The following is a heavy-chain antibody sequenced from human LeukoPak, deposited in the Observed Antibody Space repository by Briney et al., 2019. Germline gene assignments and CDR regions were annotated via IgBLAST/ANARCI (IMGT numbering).Heavy chain of an antibody. CDR3: ARAGLGDAFDI. D-gene: IGHD3/OR15-3a*01. V-gene: IGHV3-21*01. CDR2: ISSSSSYI. CDR1: GFTFSSYS. J-gene: IGHJ3*02. Sequence: RTGGSLRLSCAASGFTFSSYSMNWVRQAPGKGLEWVSSISSSSSYIYYADSVKGRFTISRDNAKNSLYLQMNSLRAEDTAVYYCARAGLGDAFDIWGQGTMVTVSS.